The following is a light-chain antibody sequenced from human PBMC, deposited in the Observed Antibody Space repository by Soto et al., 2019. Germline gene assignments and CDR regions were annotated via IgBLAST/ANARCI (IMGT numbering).Light chain of an antibody. J-gene: IGKJ4*01. CDR3: QQYNSNT. Sequence: DIQMTQSPSTLSASVGDRVTITCRASQSISSWLAWYQQKPGKAPKLLIYDASSLESGVLSRFSGSGSGTEFTLTISSLQPDDFATYYCQQYNSNTFGGGTKVDIK. V-gene: IGKV1-5*01. CDR1: QSISSW. CDR2: DAS.